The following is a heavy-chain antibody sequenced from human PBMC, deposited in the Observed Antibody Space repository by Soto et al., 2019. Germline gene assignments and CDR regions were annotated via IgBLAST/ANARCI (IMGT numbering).Heavy chain of an antibody. CDR2: ISRDGNNK. CDR1: GFTFRFYD. Sequence: QPWGSLRLSGPTSGFTFRFYDMHWVRQGPGKGLEWVAIISRDGNNKDYGDSVKGRFTISRDNSKNTLYLQMNSLRGEDTAVYYCAKDAYTPIRTTAHDSGGLDHWGRGTLVTVSS. V-gene: IGHV3-30*18. D-gene: IGHD4-4*01. J-gene: IGHJ4*02. CDR3: AKDAYTPIRTTAHDSGGLDH.